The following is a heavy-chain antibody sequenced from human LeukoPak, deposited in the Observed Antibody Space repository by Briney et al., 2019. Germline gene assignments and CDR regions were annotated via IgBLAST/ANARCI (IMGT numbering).Heavy chain of an antibody. V-gene: IGHV4-39*01. CDR2: IYYSGST. Sequence: SETLSLTCTVSGGSISSSSYYWGWIRQPPGKGLEWIGSIYYSGSTYYNPSLKSRVTISVDTSKNQFSLKLSSVTAADTAVYYCARHLTPPPGDSYGYLVGSFDPWGQGTVVAVSS. CDR1: GGSISSSSYY. D-gene: IGHD5-18*01. CDR3: ARHLTPPPGDSYGYLVGSFDP. J-gene: IGHJ5*02.